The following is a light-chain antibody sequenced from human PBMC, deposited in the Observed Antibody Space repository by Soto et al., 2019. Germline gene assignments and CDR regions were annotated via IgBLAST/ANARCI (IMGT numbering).Light chain of an antibody. V-gene: IGLV2-14*01. CDR3: SSLTTPFTYV. Sequence: QSALTQPASGSGSAGQSVAISCSGTSSDVGAYNYVSWYQQHPGKAPKLLLSEVNNRPSGVSDRFFGSKYGNTASLTISRLQAEDEADYYCSSLTTPFTYVFGTGPKVTAL. CDR1: SSDVGAYNY. J-gene: IGLJ1*01. CDR2: EVN.